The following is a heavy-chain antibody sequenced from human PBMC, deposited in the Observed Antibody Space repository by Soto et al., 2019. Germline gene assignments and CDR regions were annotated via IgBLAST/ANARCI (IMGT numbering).Heavy chain of an antibody. J-gene: IGHJ5*02. CDR3: ARVRIVGVTNNWFDP. D-gene: IGHD1-26*01. CDR2: ISAYNGNT. CDR1: GYTFTSYG. Sequence: ASVKVSCKASGYTFTSYGISWVRQAPGQGLEWMGWISAYNGNTNYAQKLQGRVTMTTDTSTSTAYMELRSLRSDDTAVYYCARVRIVGVTNNWFDPWGQGTLVTVSS. V-gene: IGHV1-18*04.